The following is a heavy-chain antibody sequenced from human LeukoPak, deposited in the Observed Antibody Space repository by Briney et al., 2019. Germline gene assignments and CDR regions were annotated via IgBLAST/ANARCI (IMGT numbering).Heavy chain of an antibody. CDR2: IRYDGSNK. V-gene: IGHV3-30*02. J-gene: IGHJ6*02. CDR1: GFTFSSYG. D-gene: IGHD5-12*01. Sequence: GGSLRLSCAASGFTFSSYGMHWVRQAPGKGLEWVAFIRYDGSNKYYADSVKGRFTISRDNSKNMLYLQMNSLRAEDTAVYYCAKSYSGYDYYYYGMDVWGQGTTVTVSS. CDR3: AKSYSGYDYYYYGMDV.